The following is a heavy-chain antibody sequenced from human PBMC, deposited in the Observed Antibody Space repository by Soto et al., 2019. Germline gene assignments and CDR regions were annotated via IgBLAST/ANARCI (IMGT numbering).Heavy chain of an antibody. V-gene: IGHV2-5*02. J-gene: IGHJ4*02. CDR1: GFSLSSNGVG. D-gene: IGHD2-8*01. CDR3: AREMYFSTYFDS. Sequence: QITLRESGPALVRPTQTLTLTCTFSGFSLSSNGVGVGWIRQPPGKALEWLALIYWDDDHRYSPSLQTKLTITKYTSKNHVVLKMTKLYPVDTATYYCAREMYFSTYFDSWGQGTLVTVSS. CDR2: IYWDDDH.